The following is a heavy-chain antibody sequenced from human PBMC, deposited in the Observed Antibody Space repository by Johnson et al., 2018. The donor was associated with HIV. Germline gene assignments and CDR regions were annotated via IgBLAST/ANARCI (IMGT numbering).Heavy chain of an antibody. Sequence: QVQLVESGGGLVKPGGSLRLSCAVSGFKFSDFYMTWIRQVPGKGLECVAYISSSGAGIYYADSVRGRFTISRDNAKNSLFLQMNSLSAEDTAIYYVSKDQHGPIGPTVIRDDAFDIWCQGTMVTVSS. V-gene: IGHV3-11*04. CDR3: SKDQHGPIGPTVIRDDAFDI. CDR2: ISSSGAGI. D-gene: IGHD3-22*01. J-gene: IGHJ3*02. CDR1: GFKFSDFY.